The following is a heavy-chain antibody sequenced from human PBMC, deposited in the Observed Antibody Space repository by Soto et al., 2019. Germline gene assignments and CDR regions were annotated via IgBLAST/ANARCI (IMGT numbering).Heavy chain of an antibody. Sequence: GGSLRLSCAASGFTFSSSAMSWVRQAPGKGLEWVSAISGSGGSTYYADSVKGRFTISRDNSKNTLYLQMNSLRAEDTAVYYCAKVTTGYSSGWPSYYYYGMDVWGQGTTVTVSS. CDR1: GFTFSSSA. D-gene: IGHD6-19*01. CDR2: ISGSGGST. V-gene: IGHV3-23*01. CDR3: AKVTTGYSSGWPSYYYYGMDV. J-gene: IGHJ6*02.